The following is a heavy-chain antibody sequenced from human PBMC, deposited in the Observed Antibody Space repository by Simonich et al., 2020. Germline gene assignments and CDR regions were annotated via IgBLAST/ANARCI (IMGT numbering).Heavy chain of an antibody. CDR1: GGSFSGYN. J-gene: IGHJ4*02. D-gene: IGHD1-1*01. V-gene: IGHV4-34*01. CDR3: ARHLQLGPFDY. CDR2: ITHSGST. Sequence: QVQLQQWGAGLLKPSETLSLTCAVYGGSFSGYNWSWIRHPPGKGLEWIGEITHSGSTNYNPSLKSRVTISVDTSKNQFSLKLSSVTAADTAVYYCARHLQLGPFDYWGQGTLVTVSS.